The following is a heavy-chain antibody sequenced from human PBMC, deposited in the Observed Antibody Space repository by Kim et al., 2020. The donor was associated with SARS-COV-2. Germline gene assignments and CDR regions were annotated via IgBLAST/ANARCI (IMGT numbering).Heavy chain of an antibody. V-gene: IGHV3-64D*06. CDR1: GFTFSSYA. CDR3: VKGERDMVRGVIMNFDY. CDR2: ISSNGGST. D-gene: IGHD3-10*01. J-gene: IGHJ4*02. Sequence: GGSLRLSCSASGFTFSSYAMHWVRQAPGKGLEYVSAISSNGGSTYYADSVKGRFTISRDNSKNTLYLQMSSLRAEDTAVYYCVKGERDMVRGVIMNFDYWGQGTLDTVSS.